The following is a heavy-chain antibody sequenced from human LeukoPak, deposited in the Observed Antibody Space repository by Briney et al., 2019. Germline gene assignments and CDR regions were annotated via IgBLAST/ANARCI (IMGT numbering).Heavy chain of an antibody. V-gene: IGHV1-69*13. Sequence: SVKVSCKASGGTFSSYAISWVRQAPGQGLEWMGGIIPIFGTANYAQKFQGRVTITADESTSTAYMELSSLRSEDTAVYYCARDPLGSGLIGGYDYWRQGTLVTVSS. J-gene: IGHJ4*02. D-gene: IGHD3-22*01. CDR1: GGTFSSYA. CDR3: ARDPLGSGLIGGYDY. CDR2: IIPIFGTA.